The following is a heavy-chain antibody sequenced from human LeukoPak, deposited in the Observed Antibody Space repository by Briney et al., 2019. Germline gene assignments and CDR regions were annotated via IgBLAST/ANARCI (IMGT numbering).Heavy chain of an antibody. CDR2: INPSGGNT. D-gene: IGHD6-6*01. V-gene: IGHV1-46*01. Sequence: ASVKVSCKASGYTFTSYYMHWVRQAPGQGLEWMGIINPSGGNTNYAQKLQGRVTMTTDTSTSTAYMELRSLRSDDTAVYYCARDAYYASYSSSLYYYYMDVWGKGTTVTVSS. CDR3: ARDAYYASYSSSLYYYYMDV. J-gene: IGHJ6*03. CDR1: GYTFTSYY.